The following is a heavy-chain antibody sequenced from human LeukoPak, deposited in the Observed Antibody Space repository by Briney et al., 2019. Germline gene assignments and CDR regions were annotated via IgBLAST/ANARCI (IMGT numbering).Heavy chain of an antibody. CDR2: IGSSGTTR. CDR1: GFTFNSYA. V-gene: IGHV3-48*03. Sequence: GGSLRLSCAASGFTFNSYAMNWVRQAPGKGLEWVSNIGSSGTTRHYADSVKGRFSISRDNAENSLFLQMNSLRVEDTGIYYCALLAVASDFDYWGQGALVTVSS. J-gene: IGHJ4*02. D-gene: IGHD6-19*01. CDR3: ALLAVASDFDY.